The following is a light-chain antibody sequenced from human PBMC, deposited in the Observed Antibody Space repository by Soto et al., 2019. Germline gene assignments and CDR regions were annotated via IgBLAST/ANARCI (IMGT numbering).Light chain of an antibody. J-gene: IGLJ3*02. CDR2: EVS. CDR1: SSDVGAYNY. V-gene: IGLV2-14*03. Sequence: QSALTQPASVSGSPGQSITISCTGTSSDVGAYNYVSWYQQHPRKAPKLMIYEVSSRPSGVSNRFSGSKSANTSSLTISGIQPGDEADYYCSSYTRSSTWLFGGGTKLTVL. CDR3: SSYTRSSTWL.